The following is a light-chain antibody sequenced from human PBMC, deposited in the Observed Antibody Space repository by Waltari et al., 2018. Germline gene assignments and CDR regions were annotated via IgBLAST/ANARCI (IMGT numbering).Light chain of an antibody. Sequence: DIQMTQYPSYLSASVGDRVTITCRASQSISSYLNWYQQKPGKAPKLLIYAASSLQSGVPSRFSSSGSGTDFTLTISSLQPEDFATYYCQQSYSPGLTFGGGTKVEIK. CDR3: QQSYSPGLT. V-gene: IGKV1-39*01. J-gene: IGKJ4*01. CDR1: QSISSY. CDR2: AAS.